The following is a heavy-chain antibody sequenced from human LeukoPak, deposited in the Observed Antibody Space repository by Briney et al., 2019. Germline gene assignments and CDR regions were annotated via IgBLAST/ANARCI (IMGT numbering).Heavy chain of an antibody. CDR2: IKQDGSEK. Sequence: PGGSLRLSCAASGFTFSSYWMSWVRQAPGKGLEWVANIKQDGSEKYYVDSVQGRFTISRDNAKNSLYLQMNSLRAEDTAVYYCARVSPNTVTTLQYFDYWGQGTLVTVSS. CDR1: GFTFSSYW. CDR3: ARVSPNTVTTLQYFDY. D-gene: IGHD4-17*01. J-gene: IGHJ4*02. V-gene: IGHV3-7*01.